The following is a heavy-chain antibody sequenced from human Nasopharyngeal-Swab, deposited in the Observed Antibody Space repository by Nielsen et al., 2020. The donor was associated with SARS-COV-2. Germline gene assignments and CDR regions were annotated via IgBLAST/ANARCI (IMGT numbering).Heavy chain of an antibody. J-gene: IGHJ4*02. V-gene: IGHV4-30-2*01. Sequence: WIRQPPGKGLEWIGYIYHSGSTYYNPSLKSRVTISVDRSKNQFSLKLNSVTAADTAVYYCARATAVAGTDYWGQGTLVTVSS. CDR2: IYHSGST. CDR3: ARATAVAGTDY. D-gene: IGHD6-19*01.